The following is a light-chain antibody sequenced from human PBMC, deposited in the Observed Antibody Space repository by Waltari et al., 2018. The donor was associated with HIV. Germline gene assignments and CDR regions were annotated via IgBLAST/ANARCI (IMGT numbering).Light chain of an antibody. CDR3: QSYDSSNQWV. Sequence: NFMLAQPHSVSGSPGKTVTMSCTRSSGSIASNFVQWYRQRPDSSPTIVIYEDNQRPSGVPVRFSCSIDSASSSASLTISGLRTEDEADYYCQSYDSSNQWVFGGGTKLTVL. CDR2: EDN. V-gene: IGLV6-57*01. CDR1: SGSIASNF. J-gene: IGLJ3*02.